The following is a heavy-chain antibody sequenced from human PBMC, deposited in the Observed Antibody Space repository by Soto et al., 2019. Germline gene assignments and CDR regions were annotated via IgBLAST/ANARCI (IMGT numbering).Heavy chain of an antibody. J-gene: IGHJ4*02. V-gene: IGHV4-34*01. CDR2: INHSGNT. Sequence: QEQLQQWGAGLLKPSETLSLTCGVYGGSFSGYYWSWIRQPPGKGLELIGEINHSGNTNYNPSLKSRVTISIDTSKNQFYLKLNSVTAADTAVYYCARGPAVTLPWDFIDSWGQGTMVAVSS. D-gene: IGHD4-17*01. CDR3: ARGPAVTLPWDFIDS. CDR1: GGSFSGYY.